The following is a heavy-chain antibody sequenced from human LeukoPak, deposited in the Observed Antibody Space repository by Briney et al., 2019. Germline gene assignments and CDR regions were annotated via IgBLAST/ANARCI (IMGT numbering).Heavy chain of an antibody. Sequence: AESLKISCEASGYTFTHQWCGWVRQMPGTGLAGVGIIYPRDSDTIYSPSFQGHVTISAGTSINTAYLERLNVAGSDTATYYCGRHSVVVGAIWGQGTQVTVSS. D-gene: IGHD3-16*01. V-gene: IGHV5-51*01. CDR2: IYPRDSDT. CDR3: GRHSVVVGAI. J-gene: IGHJ4*02. CDR1: GYTFTHQW.